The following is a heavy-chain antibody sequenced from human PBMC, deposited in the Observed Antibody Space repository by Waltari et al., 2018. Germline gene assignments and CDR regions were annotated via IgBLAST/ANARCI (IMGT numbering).Heavy chain of an antibody. CDR2: FDPEDGET. D-gene: IGHD5-12*01. J-gene: IGHJ4*02. Sequence: LSMHWVRQAPGKGLEWMGGFDPEDGETIYAQKFQGRVTMTEDTSTDTAYMELSSLRSEDTAVYYCATEGKGGHDSRADYFDYWGQGTLVTVSS. CDR3: ATEGKGGHDSRADYFDY. V-gene: IGHV1-24*01. CDR1: LS.